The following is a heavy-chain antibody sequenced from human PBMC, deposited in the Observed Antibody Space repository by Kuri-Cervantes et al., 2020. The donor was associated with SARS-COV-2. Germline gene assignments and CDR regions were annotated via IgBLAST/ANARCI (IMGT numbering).Heavy chain of an antibody. CDR3: VRDGDHWNFDY. CDR1: GSTFSSYA. J-gene: IGHJ4*02. V-gene: IGHV3-30-3*01. Sequence: AGSLRLTCAASGSTFSSYAMHWVRQAPAKGLEWVAVISYDGSNKYYADSVKGRFTISRENSKNTLYLQMNSLRAEDTAVYYCVRDGDHWNFDYWGQGTLVTVSS. D-gene: IGHD1-1*01. CDR2: ISYDGSNK.